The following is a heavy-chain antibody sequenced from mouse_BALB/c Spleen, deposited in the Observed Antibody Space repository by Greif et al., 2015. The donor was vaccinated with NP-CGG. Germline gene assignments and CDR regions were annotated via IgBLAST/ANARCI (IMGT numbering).Heavy chain of an antibody. J-gene: IGHJ1*01. CDR3: ARKPDYRYEYFDV. CDR2: IYPYNGGT. V-gene: IGHV1S29*02. CDR1: GYTFTDYN. Sequence: VQLQQSGPELVKPGASVKISCKASGYTFTDYNMHWVKQSHGKSLEWIGYIYPYNGGTGYNQKFKSKATLTVDNSSSTAYMELRSLTSEDSAVYYCARKPDYRYEYFDVWGAGTTVTVSS. D-gene: IGHD2-14*01.